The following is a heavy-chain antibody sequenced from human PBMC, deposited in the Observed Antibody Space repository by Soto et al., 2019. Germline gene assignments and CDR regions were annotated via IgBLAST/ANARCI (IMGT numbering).Heavy chain of an antibody. D-gene: IGHD2-21*02. Sequence: PGGSLRLSCAASGFTFSSYGMHWVRQAPGKGLEWVAVIWYDGSNKYYADSVKGRFTISRDNSKNTLYLQMNSLTAADTAVYYWARFKGDAAPVNYYMDVGGTGTTVPVS. J-gene: IGHJ6*03. CDR1: GFTFSSYG. CDR3: ARFKGDAAPVNYYMDV. CDR2: IWYDGSNK. V-gene: IGHV3-33*01.